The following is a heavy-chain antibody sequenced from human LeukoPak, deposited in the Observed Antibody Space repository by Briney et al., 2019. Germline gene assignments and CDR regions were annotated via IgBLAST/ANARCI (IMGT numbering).Heavy chain of an antibody. Sequence: GGSLRLSCAASGFTFSSYWMHWVRQAPGKGLVWVSRIKSDGTGTSHADSVKGRFTISRDNAKNTLYLQMNSLRAEDTAVYYCARYREVGGYYGAPYYYGMDVWGQGTTVTVSS. CDR1: GFTFSSYW. CDR3: ARYREVGGYYGAPYYYGMDV. D-gene: IGHD3-22*01. CDR2: IKSDGTGT. J-gene: IGHJ6*02. V-gene: IGHV3-74*01.